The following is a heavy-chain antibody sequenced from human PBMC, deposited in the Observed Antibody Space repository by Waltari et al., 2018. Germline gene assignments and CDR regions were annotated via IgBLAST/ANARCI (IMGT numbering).Heavy chain of an antibody. J-gene: IGHJ6*04. V-gene: IGHV4-34*01. CDR1: GVSFSGDY. Sequence: QVQLQQWGAGLLKPSETLSLTCDVYGVSFSGDYWIWVRQSPGKGLGWIGEISHYGSTKYNPSLKSRVTISLHTSKNQFSLNLTSVTAADTAVYYCARHLGGSRGMDVWGKGTTVTVSS. CDR3: ARHLGGSRGMDV. D-gene: IGHD1-26*01. CDR2: ISHYGST.